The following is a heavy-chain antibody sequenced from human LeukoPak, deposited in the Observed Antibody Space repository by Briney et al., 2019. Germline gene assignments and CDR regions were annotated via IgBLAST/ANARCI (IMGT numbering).Heavy chain of an antibody. CDR1: GFTFSSYG. D-gene: IGHD6-13*01. CDR3: VKQGPYTSSWYFEY. CDR2: IWYDGSNK. J-gene: IGHJ4*02. Sequence: GRSLRLSCAASGFTFSSYGMHWVRQAPGKGLEWVAVIWYDGSNKYYADSVRGRFSISRDNSKSTLYLQMNSLRAEDTAVYYCVKQGPYTSSWYFEYWGLGTLVTVSS. V-gene: IGHV3-33*06.